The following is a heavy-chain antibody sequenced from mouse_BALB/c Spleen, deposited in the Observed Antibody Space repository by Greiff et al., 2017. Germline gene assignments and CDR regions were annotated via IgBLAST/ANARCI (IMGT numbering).Heavy chain of an antibody. J-gene: IGHJ2*01. CDR2: ISDGGSYT. CDR1: GFTFSDYY. Sequence: EVQLVESGGGLVKPGGSLKLSCAASGFTFSDYYMYWVRQTPEKRLEWVATISDGGSYTYYPDSVKGRFTISRDNAKNNLYLQMSSLKSEDTAMYYCARGGFDYWGEGTTLTGAS. CDR3: ARGGFDY. V-gene: IGHV5-4*02.